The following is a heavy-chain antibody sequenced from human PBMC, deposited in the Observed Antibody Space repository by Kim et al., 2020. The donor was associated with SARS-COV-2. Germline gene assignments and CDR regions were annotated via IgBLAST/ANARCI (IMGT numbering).Heavy chain of an antibody. Sequence: ASVKVSCKASGYTFTSYGISWVRQAPGQGLEWMGWISAYNGNTNYAQKLQGRVTMTTDTSTSTAYMELRSLRSDDTAVYYCARGKVEGPYNWNYLGVFDIWGQGTMVTVSS. V-gene: IGHV1-18*01. D-gene: IGHD1-7*01. CDR3: ARGKVEGPYNWNYLGVFDI. CDR2: ISAYNGNT. J-gene: IGHJ3*02. CDR1: GYTFTSYG.